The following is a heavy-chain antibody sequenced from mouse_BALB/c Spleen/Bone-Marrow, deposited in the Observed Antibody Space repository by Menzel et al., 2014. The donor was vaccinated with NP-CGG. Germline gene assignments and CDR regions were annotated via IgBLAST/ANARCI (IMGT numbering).Heavy chain of an antibody. CDR1: GFTFTDYY. J-gene: IGHJ2*01. CDR3: ARDKGRVFFDY. V-gene: IGHV7-3*02. CDR2: IRNKANGYTT. Sequence: EVMLVESGGGLVQPGGSLRLSCAPSGFTFTDYYMNWVRQPPGKALEWLGFIRNKANGYTTEYSAFVKSRFTISRDNSQNILYLQMNTLRADDSATYYCARDKGRVFFDYWGQGTTLTVSS.